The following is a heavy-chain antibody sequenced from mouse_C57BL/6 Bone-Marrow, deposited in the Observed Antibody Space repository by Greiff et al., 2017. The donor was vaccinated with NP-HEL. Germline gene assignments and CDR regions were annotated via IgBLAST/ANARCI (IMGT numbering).Heavy chain of an antibody. J-gene: IGHJ1*03. CDR2: ISSGGSYT. V-gene: IGHV5-6*01. Sequence: EVKLMESGGDLVKPGGSLKLSCAASGFTFSSYGMSWVRQTPDKRLEWVATISSGGSYTYYPDSVKGRFTISRDNAKNTLYLQMSSLKSEDTAMYSCARQRLYGSSPRYFDVWGTGTTVTVSS. CDR3: ARQRLYGSSPRYFDV. D-gene: IGHD1-1*01. CDR1: GFTFSSYG.